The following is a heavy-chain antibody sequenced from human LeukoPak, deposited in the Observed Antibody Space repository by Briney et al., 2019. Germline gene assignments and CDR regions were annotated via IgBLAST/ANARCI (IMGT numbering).Heavy chain of an antibody. CDR1: GFTFSTYA. V-gene: IGHV3-23*01. CDR2: IRGSDGST. D-gene: IGHD4-17*01. Sequence: GGSLRLSCAASGFTFSTYAMSWVRQGPGKGLEWVSSIRGSDGSTYYADSVKGRFAISRDNSKNTLYLQMNSLRAEDTAVYYCAKDVYGDYGGLDYWGQGTLVTVSS. CDR3: AKDVYGDYGGLDY. J-gene: IGHJ4*02.